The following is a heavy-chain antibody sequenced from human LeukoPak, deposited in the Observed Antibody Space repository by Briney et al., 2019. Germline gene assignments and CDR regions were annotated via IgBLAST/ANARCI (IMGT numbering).Heavy chain of an antibody. CDR1: GGSVSSGSYY. Sequence: SETPSLTCTVSGGSVSSGSYYWSWIRQPPGKGLEWIGYIYYSGTTNYNPSLKSRVTISVDTSKNQFSLKLSSVTAADTAGYYCARTTGRYLQFDPWGQGTLVTVSS. CDR2: IYYSGTT. CDR3: ARTTGRYLQFDP. J-gene: IGHJ5*02. V-gene: IGHV4-61*01. D-gene: IGHD3-9*01.